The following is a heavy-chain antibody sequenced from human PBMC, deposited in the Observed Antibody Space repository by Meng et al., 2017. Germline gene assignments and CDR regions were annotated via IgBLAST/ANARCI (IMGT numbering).Heavy chain of an antibody. CDR2: ISSSSSYI. D-gene: IGHD4-17*01. Sequence: GESLKISCTVSGGSISSYYWSWIRQPPGKGLEWVSSISSSSSYIYYADSVKGRFTISRDNAKNSLYLQMNSLRAEDTAVYYCARDGWAYGDYRGYFDYWGQGTLVTVSS. V-gene: IGHV3-21*01. CDR1: GGSISSYY. J-gene: IGHJ4*02. CDR3: ARDGWAYGDYRGYFDY.